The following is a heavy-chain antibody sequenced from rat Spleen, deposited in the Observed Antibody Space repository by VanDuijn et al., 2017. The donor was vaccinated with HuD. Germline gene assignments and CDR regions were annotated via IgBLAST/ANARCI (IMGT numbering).Heavy chain of an antibody. CDR3: ARHAGDYGSYFDY. CDR1: GFNFNDYW. V-gene: IGHV5-29*01. D-gene: IGHD1-3*01. J-gene: IGHJ2*01. Sequence: EVKLVESGGGLVQPGRSLKLSCAASGFNFNDYWMAWVRQAPTKGLEWVATISYGDSFGHSSTYYRDSVKGRFTISRDSAESTLYLQMDSLRSEDTATYYCARHAGDYGSYFDYWGQGVMVTVSS. CDR2: ISYGDSFGHSST.